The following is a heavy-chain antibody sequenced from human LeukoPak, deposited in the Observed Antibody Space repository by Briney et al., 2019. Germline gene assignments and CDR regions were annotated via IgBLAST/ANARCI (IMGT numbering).Heavy chain of an antibody. CDR3: ARDGPAAFGFDP. J-gene: IGHJ5*02. Sequence: SETLSLTCTVSGGSISSGGYYWSWIRQPPGKGLEWIGYIYHSGSTYYNPSLKSRVTISVDRSKNQFSLKLSSVTAADTAVYYCARDGPAAFGFDPWGQGTLVTVSS. D-gene: IGHD2-2*01. CDR1: GGSISSGGYY. V-gene: IGHV4-30-2*01. CDR2: IYHSGST.